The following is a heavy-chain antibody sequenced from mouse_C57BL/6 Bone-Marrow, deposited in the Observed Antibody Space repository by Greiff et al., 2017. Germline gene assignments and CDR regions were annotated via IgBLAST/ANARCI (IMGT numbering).Heavy chain of an antibody. CDR3: ASPSVVAHYYAMDY. Sequence: DVQLQESGGDLVKPGGSLKLSCAASGFTFSSYGMSWVRQTPDKRLEWVATISSGGSYTYYPDSVKGRFTISRDNAKNTLYLQMSSMKSEDTAMYYCASPSVVAHYYAMDYWGQGTSVTVSS. CDR2: ISSGGSYT. V-gene: IGHV5-6*01. J-gene: IGHJ4*01. D-gene: IGHD1-1*01. CDR1: GFTFSSYG.